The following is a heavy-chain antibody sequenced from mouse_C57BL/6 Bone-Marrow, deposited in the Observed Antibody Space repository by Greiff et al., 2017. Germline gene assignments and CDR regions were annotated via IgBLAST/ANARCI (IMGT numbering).Heavy chain of an antibody. CDR1: GFSLTSYG. CDR2: IWGVGST. Sequence: QVQLKESGPGLVAPSQSLSLTCTVSGFSLTSYGVDWVRQSPGKGLEWLGVIWGVGSTNYNSAPKSRLSISKDNSKSQVFLKMNWLQTDDTAMYYSASPYYDGVSYEQLDYWGQGTTLTVSS. J-gene: IGHJ2*01. D-gene: IGHD1-1*02. CDR3: ASPYYDGVSYEQLDY. V-gene: IGHV2-6*01.